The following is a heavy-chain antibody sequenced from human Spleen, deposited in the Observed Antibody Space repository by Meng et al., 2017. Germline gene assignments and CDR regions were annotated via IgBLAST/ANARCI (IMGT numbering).Heavy chain of an antibody. CDR2: MNRNSGNT. Sequence: ASVKVSCKASGNTLSRYNIYWVRQATGQGLEWMGWMNRNSGNTGYAQNFQGRVTMTRNTSISTAYMELSSLRSEDTAVYYCARGTLRPVPYGDYNNWFDPWGQGTLVTVSS. V-gene: IGHV1-8*01. J-gene: IGHJ5*02. D-gene: IGHD4-17*01. CDR3: ARGTLRPVPYGDYNNWFDP. CDR1: GNTLSRYN.